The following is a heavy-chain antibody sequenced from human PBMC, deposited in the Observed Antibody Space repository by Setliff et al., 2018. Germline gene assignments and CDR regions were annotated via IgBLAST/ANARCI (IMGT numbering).Heavy chain of an antibody. J-gene: IGHJ4*02. Sequence: NPSETLSLTCIVSGGSINSYYWNWIRQPPGKGLEWIGYIYYSGNSNYDTNYNPSLKSRVTILSDTSKNQFSLKLTSVTAADTAVYSCARHGYSYGYYFEYWGQGTLVTVSS. CDR2: IYYSGNSNYDT. V-gene: IGHV4-59*08. D-gene: IGHD5-18*01. CDR3: ARHGYSYGYYFEY. CDR1: GGSINSYY.